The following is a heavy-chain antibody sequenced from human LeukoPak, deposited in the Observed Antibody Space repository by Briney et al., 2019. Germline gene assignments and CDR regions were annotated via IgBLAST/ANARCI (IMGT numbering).Heavy chain of an antibody. J-gene: IGHJ4*02. D-gene: IGHD3-9*01. CDR2: IWYDGSNK. Sequence: GGSLRLSCAASGFTFSSYGMHWVRQAPGKGLEWVAVIWYDGSNKYYADSVKGRFTISRDNSKNTLYLQMNSLRAEDTAVYYCARDGDILTGYYFDYWGQGTLVTVSS. V-gene: IGHV3-33*01. CDR1: GFTFSSYG. CDR3: ARDGDILTGYYFDY.